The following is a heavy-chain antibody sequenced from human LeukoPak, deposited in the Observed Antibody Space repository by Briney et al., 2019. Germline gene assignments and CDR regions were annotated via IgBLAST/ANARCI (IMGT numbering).Heavy chain of an antibody. J-gene: IGHJ4*02. CDR3: ARQTDSSSWYVKPYYFDY. D-gene: IGHD6-13*01. CDR2: IYYSGST. CDR1: GGSISSYY. Sequence: SETLSLTCTVSGGSISSYYWSWIRQPPGKGLEWIGYIYYSGSTNYNPSLKSRVTISVDTSKNPFSLKLSSVTAADTAVYYCARQTDSSSWYVKPYYFDYWGQGTLVTVSS. V-gene: IGHV4-59*08.